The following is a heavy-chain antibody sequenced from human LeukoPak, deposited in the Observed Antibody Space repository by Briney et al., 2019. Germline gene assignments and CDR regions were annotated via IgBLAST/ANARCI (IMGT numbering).Heavy chain of an antibody. V-gene: IGHV3-48*02. Sequence: GGSLRLSCVASGFTFSDYSMNWVRQAPGKGLEWVSYISRGRPNIHYAQSVKGRFTISRDSAKNSLYLHMNSLRDEDTAVYYCVRDPEALDYWGQGTLVTVSS. J-gene: IGHJ4*02. CDR2: ISRGRPNI. CDR1: GFTFSDYS. CDR3: VRDPEALDY.